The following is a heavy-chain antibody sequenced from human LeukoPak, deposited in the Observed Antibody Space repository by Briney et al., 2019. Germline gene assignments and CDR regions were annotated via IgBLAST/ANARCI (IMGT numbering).Heavy chain of an antibody. J-gene: IGHJ4*02. CDR1: GFTFSSYT. CDR3: AKDGGLWVSAHWGDS. CDR2: ITTSDGNT. V-gene: IGHV3-23*01. D-gene: IGHD7-27*01. Sequence: GGSLRLSCAASGFTFSSYTMSWVRQAPGKGLEWVSTITTSDGNTYYADSVRGRFTVSRDNSKNTLFLQMNSLRAEDTAVYYCAKDGGLWVSAHWGDSWGRGTLVTVSS.